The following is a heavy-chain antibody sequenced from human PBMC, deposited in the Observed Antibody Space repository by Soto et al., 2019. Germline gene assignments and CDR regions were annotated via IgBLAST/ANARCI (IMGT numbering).Heavy chain of an antibody. V-gene: IGHV1-46*04. CDR3: ARDNSWDYGSGLMAWWFDP. Sequence: ASVKVSCKASGYIFSSHYMHWVRQAPGQGLEWMGLINPSGTSTIYAQKLQGRLTMTRDPSTSTDYMELSSLRSEDTAVYYCARDNSWDYGSGLMAWWFDPWG. CDR1: GYIFSSHY. J-gene: IGHJ5*02. CDR2: INPSGTST. D-gene: IGHD3-10*01.